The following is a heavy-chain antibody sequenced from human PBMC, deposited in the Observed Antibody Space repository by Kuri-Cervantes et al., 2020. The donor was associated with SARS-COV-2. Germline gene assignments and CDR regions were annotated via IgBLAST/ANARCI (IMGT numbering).Heavy chain of an antibody. J-gene: IGHJ5*02. D-gene: IGHD2-15*01. CDR3: ARVVVASYHWFDP. CDR2: IIPIFGTA. Sequence: SVKVSCKASGYTFTSYGISWVRQAPGQGLEWMGGIIPIFGTANYAQKFQGRVTITADKSTSTAYMELSSLRSEDTAVYYCARVVVASYHWFDPWGQGTLVTVSS. CDR1: GYTFTSYG. V-gene: IGHV1-69*06.